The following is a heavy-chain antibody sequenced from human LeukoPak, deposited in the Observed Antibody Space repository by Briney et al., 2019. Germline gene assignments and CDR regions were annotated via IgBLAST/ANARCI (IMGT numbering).Heavy chain of an antibody. CDR3: ARGRIDFWSGYPTAYYYMDV. D-gene: IGHD3-3*01. Sequence: ASVKVSCKASGYTFTSYGISWVRQAPGQGLEWMGWISIYNGNTNYAQKFQGRVTMSTDTMTADTSTSTAYMELRSLRSDDTAVYYCARGRIDFWSGYPTAYYYMDVWGKGTTVTVSS. V-gene: IGHV1-18*04. J-gene: IGHJ6*03. CDR2: ISIYNGNT. CDR1: GYTFTSYG.